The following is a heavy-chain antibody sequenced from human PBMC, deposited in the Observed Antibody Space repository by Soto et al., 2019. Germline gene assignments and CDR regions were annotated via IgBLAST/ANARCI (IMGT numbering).Heavy chain of an antibody. CDR2: IWYDGSNK. CDR3: ARDFGGDGSSFDY. Sequence: QVQLVESGGGVVQPGRSLRLSCAASGFTFSSYGMHWVRQAPGKGLEWVAVIWYDGSNKYYADSVKGRFTISRDNSKNTLYLKMNSLRAEDTAVYYCARDFGGDGSSFDYWGQGTLVTVSS. V-gene: IGHV3-33*01. J-gene: IGHJ4*02. CDR1: GFTFSSYG. D-gene: IGHD3-10*01.